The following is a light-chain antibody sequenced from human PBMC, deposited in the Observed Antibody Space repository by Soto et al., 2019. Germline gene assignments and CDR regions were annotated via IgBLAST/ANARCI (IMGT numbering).Light chain of an antibody. V-gene: IGLV2-11*01. CDR1: SSDVGAYNY. CDR3: CSYAGAYTQV. J-gene: IGLJ1*01. CDR2: DVS. Sequence: QSVLTQPRSVSGSPGQSVTISCTGTSSDVGAYNYVSWYQHHPGKAPKFMIFDVSKRPSGVPDRFSGSKSGNTASLTISWLQAEDEADYYCCSYAGAYTQVFGTGTKVTVL.